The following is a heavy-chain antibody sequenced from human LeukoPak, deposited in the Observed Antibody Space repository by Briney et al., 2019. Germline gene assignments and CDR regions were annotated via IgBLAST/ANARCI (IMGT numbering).Heavy chain of an antibody. Sequence: ASVKVSCKASGGTFSSYAISWVRQAPGQGLEWMGRIIPILGIANYAQKFQGRVTITADKSTSTAYMELSSLRSEDTAVYYCARDFDGSGSYLPYGMDVWGQGTTVTVSS. D-gene: IGHD3-10*01. CDR3: ARDFDGSGSYLPYGMDV. CDR2: IIPILGIA. V-gene: IGHV1-69*04. CDR1: GGTFSSYA. J-gene: IGHJ6*02.